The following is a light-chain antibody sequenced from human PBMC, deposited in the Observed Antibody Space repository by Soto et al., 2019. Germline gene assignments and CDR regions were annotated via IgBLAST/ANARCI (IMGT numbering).Light chain of an antibody. CDR1: QSVSNNY. CDR3: QQYGSSIT. Sequence: EIVWTQSPGTLSLSPWERATLSCMASQSVSNNYLAWYQQKPGQAPRLLIYGTSSRATGVPDRFSGSGSGTDFTLTISRLEPEDFAVYYCQQYGSSITFGQGARLENK. CDR2: GTS. J-gene: IGKJ5*01. V-gene: IGKV3-20*01.